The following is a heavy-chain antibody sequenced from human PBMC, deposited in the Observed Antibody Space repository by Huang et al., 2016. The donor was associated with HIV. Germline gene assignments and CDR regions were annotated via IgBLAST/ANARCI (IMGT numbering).Heavy chain of an antibody. D-gene: IGHD3-22*01. CDR1: GGSISSGYVY. Sequence: QVQLQESGPGLVKPSQTLSLTCTVSGGSISSGYVYWSWIRQPAAAGKGLEWIGHVYTVGTTNYNPSLKGRVTISMDTSKSQFSLNLTSVTAADTAVYYCARGVSGYYYGYYYYYMDVWGKGTAVTVSS. V-gene: IGHV4-61*09. CDR2: VYTVGTT. CDR3: ARGVSGYYYGYYYYYMDV. J-gene: IGHJ6*03.